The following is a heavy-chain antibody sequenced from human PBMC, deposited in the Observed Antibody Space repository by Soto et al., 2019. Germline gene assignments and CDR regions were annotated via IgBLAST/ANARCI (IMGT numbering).Heavy chain of an antibody. Sequence: QVQLVQSGAEVKKPGASVKVSCKASGYTFTSYDINWVRQATGQGLEWMGWMNPNSGNTGYAQKFQGRVTMIRNTAISTAYMELSSLRSEDTAVYYCARRGYSSSWYYYYYYGMDVWGQGTTVTVSS. D-gene: IGHD6-13*01. CDR3: ARRGYSSSWYYYYYYGMDV. CDR2: MNPNSGNT. V-gene: IGHV1-8*01. CDR1: GYTFTSYD. J-gene: IGHJ6*02.